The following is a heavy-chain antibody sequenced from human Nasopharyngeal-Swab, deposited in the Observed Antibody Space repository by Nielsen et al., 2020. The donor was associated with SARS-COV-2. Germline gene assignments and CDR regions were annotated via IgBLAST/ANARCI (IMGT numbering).Heavy chain of an antibody. Sequence: WIRQPPGKGLEWIGSIYYSGATYYSPSLKSRLTISVDTSQNQFSLTVSSVTASDTAVSCCVRDNYYHYYMDVWGQGTTVTVSS. V-gene: IGHV4-39*01. D-gene: IGHD2-15*01. CDR3: VRDNYYHYYMDV. CDR2: IYYSGAT. J-gene: IGHJ6*03.